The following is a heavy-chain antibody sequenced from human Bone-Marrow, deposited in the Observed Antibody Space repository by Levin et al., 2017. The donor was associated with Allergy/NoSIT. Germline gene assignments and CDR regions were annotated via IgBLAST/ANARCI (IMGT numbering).Heavy chain of an antibody. V-gene: IGHV2-70*11. J-gene: IGHJ3*02. Sequence: SQTLSLTCTFSGFSLSTSGMCVSWIRQPPGKALEWLARIDWDDDKYYSTSLKTRLTISKDTSKNQVVLTMTNMDPVDTATYYCARTAQDLRLAAFDIWGKGTMVTVSS. CDR2: IDWDDDK. CDR1: GFSLSTSGMC. D-gene: IGHD5-12*01. CDR3: ARTAQDLRLAAFDI.